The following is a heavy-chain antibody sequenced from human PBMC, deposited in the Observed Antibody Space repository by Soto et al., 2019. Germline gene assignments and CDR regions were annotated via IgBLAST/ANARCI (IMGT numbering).Heavy chain of an antibody. CDR3: TTRITVFGLLSPPFDT. CDR1: GGSVNGYY. D-gene: IGHD3-3*01. Sequence: QVHLQQWGAGLLKPSETLSLTCAVYGGSVNGYYWNWIRQPPGKGLEWIGEINHTGGTHYNPSLKSRVSMSVDTSKNQFSLRLSSVTAADTAIYYCTTRITVFGLLSPPFDTWGQGTQVTVSS. V-gene: IGHV4-34*02. J-gene: IGHJ5*02. CDR2: INHTGGT.